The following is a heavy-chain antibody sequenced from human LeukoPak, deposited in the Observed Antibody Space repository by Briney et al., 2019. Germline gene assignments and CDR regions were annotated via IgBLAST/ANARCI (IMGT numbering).Heavy chain of an antibody. V-gene: IGHV3-11*01. Sequence: GGSLRLSCAASGFTFSDYNMRWIRQAPGKGLEWVSSISRSGSTKYYADSVKGRFTISRDNAKNSLFLQINSLRAEDTAVYYCARVLRYCSGGSCYSGGLGYMDVWGKGTTVTISS. D-gene: IGHD2-15*01. CDR3: ARVLRYCSGGSCYSGGLGYMDV. CDR2: ISRSGSTK. CDR1: GFTFSDYN. J-gene: IGHJ6*03.